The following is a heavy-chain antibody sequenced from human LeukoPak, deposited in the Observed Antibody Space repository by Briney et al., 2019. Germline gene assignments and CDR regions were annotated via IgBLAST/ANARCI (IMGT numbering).Heavy chain of an antibody. V-gene: IGHV2-5*01. D-gene: IGHD3-22*01. J-gene: IGHJ4*02. CDR2: TYWNDDK. CDR1: GFSLSTTGVA. CDR3: AHSLYDSSGYYYFDY. Sequence: ESGPTLVKPTQTLTLTCTFSGFSLSTTGVAVGWIRQPPGKPLEWLALTYWNDDKRYSPSLKSRLTITRDTSKYRVVLTMTNMDPVDTATYYCAHSLYDSSGYYYFDYWGQGTLVTVSS.